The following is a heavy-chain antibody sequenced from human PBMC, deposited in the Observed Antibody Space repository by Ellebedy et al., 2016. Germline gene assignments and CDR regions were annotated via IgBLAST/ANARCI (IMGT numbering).Heavy chain of an antibody. CDR2: ISAGSDTT. Sequence: GGSLRLXCTASGLNLNTFFMTWVRQAPGKGLEWVSTISAGSDTTRLADSVKGRFTISRDSSKNSVYLPMNNLRVEDTAVYYCRQGHYADLWGQGTLVTVSS. V-gene: IGHV3-23*01. J-gene: IGHJ4*02. CDR1: GLNLNTFF. D-gene: IGHD4-17*01. CDR3: RQGHYADL.